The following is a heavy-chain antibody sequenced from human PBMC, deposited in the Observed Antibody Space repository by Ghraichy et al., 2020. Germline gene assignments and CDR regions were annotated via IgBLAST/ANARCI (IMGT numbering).Heavy chain of an antibody. CDR2: INSDGSDS. J-gene: IGHJ5*02. V-gene: IGHV3-74*03. D-gene: IGHD2-15*01. Sequence: GGSLRLSCAASGFTFSNYWMHWVRQAPGKGLVWVSRINSDGSDSMYADSAKGRFTISRDHSKNMLYLQMSSLRAEDTATYYCASLGGLLLTWGQGTLVTVSS. CDR3: ASLGGLLLT. CDR1: GFTFSNYW.